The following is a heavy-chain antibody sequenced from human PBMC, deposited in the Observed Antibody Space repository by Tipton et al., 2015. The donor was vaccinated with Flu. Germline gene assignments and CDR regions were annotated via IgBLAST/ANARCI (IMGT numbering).Heavy chain of an antibody. V-gene: IGHV4-39*07. D-gene: IGHD6-13*01. CDR3: ARYTAAGPDDY. CDR2: IYYSGST. CDR1: GGSISSSSYY. J-gene: IGHJ4*02. Sequence: TLSLTCTVSGGSISSSSYYWGWIRQPPGKVLEWIGSIYYSGSTYYNPSLKSRVTISVDTSKNQFSLKLSSVTAADTAVYYCARYTAAGPDDYWGQGTLVTVSS.